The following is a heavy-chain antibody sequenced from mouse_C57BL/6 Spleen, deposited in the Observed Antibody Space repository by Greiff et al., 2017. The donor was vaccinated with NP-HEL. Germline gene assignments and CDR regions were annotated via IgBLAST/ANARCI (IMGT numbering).Heavy chain of an antibody. CDR1: GYTFTDYN. CDR2: INPSNGGT. CDR3: ARQLRPLFDY. J-gene: IGHJ2*01. Sequence: VQLQQSGPELVKPGASVKIPCKASGYTFTDYNMDWVKQSHGKSLEWIGNINPSNGGTNYNEKFKSKATLTVDKSSSTAYMQLSSLTSEDSAVCYCARQLRPLFDYWGQGTTLTVSS. V-gene: IGHV1-18*01. D-gene: IGHD3-2*02.